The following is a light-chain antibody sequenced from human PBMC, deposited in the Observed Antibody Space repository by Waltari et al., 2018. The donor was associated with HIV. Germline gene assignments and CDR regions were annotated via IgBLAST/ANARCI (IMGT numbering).Light chain of an antibody. CDR2: DVN. CDR1: NSDVGGYNL. V-gene: IGLV2-11*01. Sequence: QSALTQPRSVSGSPGQSVTISCTGTNSDVGGYNLVSWYQQYPGKAPTFLIYDVNKRPAGVPDRFSASKSGNTASLTISGIQAEDEAEYYCCSYADSYSYVFGTGTKVTVL. CDR3: CSYADSYSYV. J-gene: IGLJ1*01.